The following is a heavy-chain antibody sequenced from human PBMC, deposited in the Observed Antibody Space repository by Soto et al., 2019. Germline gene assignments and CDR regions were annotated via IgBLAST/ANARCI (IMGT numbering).Heavy chain of an antibody. CDR2: IHHSGST. Sequence: SETLSLTCTVSGGSISSGGYYWTWIRQHPGKGLEWIGNIHHSGSTFYNPSLKSRVSISVDTSKNQFSLKLSSVTAADTAVYYCARAMTTVTTIDYWGQGTLVTVSS. V-gene: IGHV4-31*03. CDR1: GGSISSGGYY. D-gene: IGHD4-17*01. J-gene: IGHJ4*02. CDR3: ARAMTTVTTIDY.